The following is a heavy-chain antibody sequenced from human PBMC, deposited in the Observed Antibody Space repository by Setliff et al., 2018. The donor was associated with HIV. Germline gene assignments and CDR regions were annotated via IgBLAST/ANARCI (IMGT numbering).Heavy chain of an antibody. Sequence: SVKVSCKASGYPLAGYFMHWVRQAPGQGLEWMGGVIPIFGTTNHAQKFQGRVTITADESASIVYMELSSLRSEDTAVYYCASLGYCYGDCYSTGASDIWGQGTMVTRLL. V-gene: IGHV1-69*13. CDR3: ASLGYCYGDCYSTGASDI. CDR2: VIPIFGTT. J-gene: IGHJ3*02. CDR1: GYPLAGYF. D-gene: IGHD2-21*01.